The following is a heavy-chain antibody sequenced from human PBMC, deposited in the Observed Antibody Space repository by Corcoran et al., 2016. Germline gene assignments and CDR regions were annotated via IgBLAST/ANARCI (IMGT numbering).Heavy chain of an antibody. D-gene: IGHD2-2*03. CDR2: IWYDGSNK. V-gene: IGHV3-33*01. CDR1: GFTFSSYG. Sequence: QVQLVESGGGVVQPGRSLRLSCAASGFTFSSYGMHWVRQAPGKGLEWVAVIWYDGSNKYYADSVKGRFTISRDNSKNTLYLQMNSLRAEDTAGYYCARVDGYCSSTSYCYYYYGMDVWGQGTTVTVAS. J-gene: IGHJ6*02. CDR3: ARVDGYCSSTSYCYYYYGMDV.